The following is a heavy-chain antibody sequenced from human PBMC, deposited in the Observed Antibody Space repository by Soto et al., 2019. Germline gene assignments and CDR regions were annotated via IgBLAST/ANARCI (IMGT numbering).Heavy chain of an antibody. D-gene: IGHD5-12*01. J-gene: IGHJ4*02. CDR2: IYHSGST. CDR1: GGSISSGGYS. CDR3: ARGPMATIPYYFDY. V-gene: IGHV4-30-2*01. Sequence: SETLSLTCAVSGGSISSGGYSWSWIRQPPGKGLEWIGYIYHSGSTYYNPSLKSRVTISVDRSKNQFSLKLSSVTAADTAVYYCARGPMATIPYYFDYWGQGTLVTVSS.